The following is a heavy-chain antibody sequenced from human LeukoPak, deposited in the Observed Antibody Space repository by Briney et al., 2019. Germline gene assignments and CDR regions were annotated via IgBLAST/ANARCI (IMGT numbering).Heavy chain of an antibody. D-gene: IGHD3-9*01. V-gene: IGHV1-2*02. CDR3: ARFPDYDILTGAYVSDY. CDR2: INPNSGGT. Sequence: GASVKVSCKASGYTFTGYYMHWVRQAPGQGLEWMGWINPNSGGTNYAQKFQGRVTMTRDTSINTAYMELSRLRSDDTAVYYCARFPDYDILTGAYVSDYWGQGTLVTVSS. J-gene: IGHJ4*02. CDR1: GYTFTGYY.